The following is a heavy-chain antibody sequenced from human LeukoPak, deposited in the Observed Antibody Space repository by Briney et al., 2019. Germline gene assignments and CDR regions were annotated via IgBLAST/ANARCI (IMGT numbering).Heavy chain of an antibody. Sequence: PGGSLRLSCAASGFAFSSSWMSWVRQAPGKGLEWVANINKDATAKYYVDSVNGRFTISRDNSKNTLSLQMSSLRDEDTAVYYCVRVHGGGYWGQGTLVTVSS. CDR1: GFAFSSSW. CDR3: VRVHGGGY. J-gene: IGHJ4*02. CDR2: INKDATAK. V-gene: IGHV3-7*03. D-gene: IGHD3-16*01.